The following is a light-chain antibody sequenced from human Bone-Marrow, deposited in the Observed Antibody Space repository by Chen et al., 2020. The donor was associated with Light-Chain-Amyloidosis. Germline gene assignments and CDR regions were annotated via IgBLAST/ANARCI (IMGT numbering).Light chain of an antibody. V-gene: IGKV3-20*01. CDR3: QQYVPSPHT. CDR1: QTISSNY. Sequence: EIVLTQSPGTLSLSPGEGANLSCRASQTISSNYLTWYQQNFGQAPRLLIYGSSNRATDIPDRFTDSASGTDFTLVITRLEPEDFAMYYCQQYVPSPHTFGVGTKV. J-gene: IGKJ4*01. CDR2: GSS.